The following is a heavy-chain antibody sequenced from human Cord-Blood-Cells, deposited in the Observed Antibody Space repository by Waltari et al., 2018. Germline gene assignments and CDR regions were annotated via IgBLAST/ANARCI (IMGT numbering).Heavy chain of an antibody. V-gene: IGHV1-2*02. CDR3: ARDVVILGTDSDY. D-gene: IGHD2-21*01. Sequence: QVQLVQSGAEVKKPGASVKDSCQASGSRFTGYHIHWVRPAPGQGLGWMGWINPNSGGTNYAQEFQGRVTMTRDTSISTAYMELSRLRSDDTAVYYCARDVVILGTDSDYWGQGTLVTVSS. J-gene: IGHJ4*02. CDR1: GSRFTGYH. CDR2: INPNSGGT.